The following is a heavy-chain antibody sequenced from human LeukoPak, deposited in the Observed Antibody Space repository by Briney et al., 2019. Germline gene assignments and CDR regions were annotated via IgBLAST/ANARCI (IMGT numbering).Heavy chain of an antibody. CDR2: INSDGSST. Sequence: GGSLRLSCAASGFTFSSYWMSWVRQAPGKGLVWVSRINSDGSSTSYADSVKGRFTISRDNAKNTLYLQMNSLRAEDRAVYYCARADYYCSSTSCGFDYWGREPWSPSPQ. CDR1: GFTFSSYW. J-gene: IGHJ4*02. D-gene: IGHD2-2*01. V-gene: IGHV3-74*01. CDR3: ARADYYCSSTSCGFDY.